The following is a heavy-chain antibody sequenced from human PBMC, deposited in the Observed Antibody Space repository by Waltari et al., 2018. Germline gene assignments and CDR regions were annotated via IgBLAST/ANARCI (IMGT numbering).Heavy chain of an antibody. J-gene: IGHJ5*02. CDR1: GGTFSSYA. D-gene: IGHD2-21*01. CDR3: AREFPRALGRFDP. V-gene: IGHV1-69*05. CDR2: IIPIFGKA. Sequence: QVQLVQSGAEVKKPGSSVKVSCKASGGTFSSYAISWVRQAPGQGLEWMGGIIPIFGKANYGQKFQGRVTMTTDESTSTAYMELSSLRSEDTAVYYCAREFPRALGRFDPWGQGTLVTVSS.